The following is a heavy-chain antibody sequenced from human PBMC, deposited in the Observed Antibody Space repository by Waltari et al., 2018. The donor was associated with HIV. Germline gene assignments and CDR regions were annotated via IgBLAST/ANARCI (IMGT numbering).Heavy chain of an antibody. D-gene: IGHD3-22*01. Sequence: QVQLVESGGGVVQPGRSRRLPWSAAGFTFSRFDMHWVRQAPGKGLEWVAVISYDGSNKYYADSVKGRFTISRDNSKNTLYLQMNSLRAEDTAVYYCARDQTMTRAFDIWGQGTMVTVSS. CDR1: GFTFSRFD. V-gene: IGHV3-30*01. CDR3: ARDQTMTRAFDI. CDR2: ISYDGSNK. J-gene: IGHJ3*02.